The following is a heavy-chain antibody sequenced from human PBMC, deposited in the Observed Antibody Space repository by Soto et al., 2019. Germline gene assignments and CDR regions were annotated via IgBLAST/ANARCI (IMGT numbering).Heavy chain of an antibody. CDR1: GGTFSRYA. CDR3: AVGGYSYGYYSYNWFDP. J-gene: IGHJ5*02. Sequence: VASVKVSCKASGGTFSRYAISWVRQAPGQGLEWMGGIIPIFGTANYAQKFQGRVTITADESTSTAYMELSSLRSEDTAVYYCAVGGYSYGYYSYNWFDPWGQGTLVTVSS. V-gene: IGHV1-69*13. CDR2: IIPIFGTA. D-gene: IGHD5-18*01.